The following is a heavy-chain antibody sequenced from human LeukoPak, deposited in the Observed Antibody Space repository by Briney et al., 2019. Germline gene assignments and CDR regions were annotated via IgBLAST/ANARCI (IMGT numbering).Heavy chain of an antibody. J-gene: IGHJ4*02. CDR2: INHSGST. CDR1: GYSISSSNW. CDR3: ARGRVVDTATSVAAAGLFDY. V-gene: IGHV4-28*03. Sequence: SETLSLTCAVSGYSISSSNWWGWIRQPPGKGLEWIGEINHSGSTNYNPSLKSRVTISVDTSKNQFSLKLSSVTAADTAVYYCARGRVVDTATSVAAAGLFDYWGQGTLVTVSS. D-gene: IGHD6-13*01.